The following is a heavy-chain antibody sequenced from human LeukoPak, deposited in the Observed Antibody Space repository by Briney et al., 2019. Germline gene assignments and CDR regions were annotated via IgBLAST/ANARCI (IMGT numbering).Heavy chain of an antibody. CDR3: ARDCTNGVCFVGYYYGMDV. V-gene: IGHV4-31*03. D-gene: IGHD2-8*01. Sequence: SETLSLTCTVSGASVSSGGYYWSWIRQRPGKGLEWIGYIYFSGTTYFNPSLKSRVTISVDTSKNQFSLKLSSVTAADTAVYYCARDCTNGVCFVGYYYGMDVWGQGTTVTVSS. CDR2: IYFSGTT. J-gene: IGHJ6*02. CDR1: GASVSSGGYY.